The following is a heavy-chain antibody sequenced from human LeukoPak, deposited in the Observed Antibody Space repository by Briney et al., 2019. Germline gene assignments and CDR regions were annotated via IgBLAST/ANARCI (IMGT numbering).Heavy chain of an antibody. CDR2: IYYSGST. J-gene: IGHJ4*02. D-gene: IGHD3-9*01. CDR3: ARHGTGGFLTGYYHAFDY. V-gene: IGHV4-39*01. CDR1: GGSFSSSSYY. Sequence: SETLSLTCTVSGGSFSSSSYYWGWIRQPPGKGLEWIGSIYYSGSTYYNPSLKSRVTISVDTSKNQFSLKLSSVTAADTAVYYCARHGTGGFLTGYYHAFDYWGQGTLVTVSS.